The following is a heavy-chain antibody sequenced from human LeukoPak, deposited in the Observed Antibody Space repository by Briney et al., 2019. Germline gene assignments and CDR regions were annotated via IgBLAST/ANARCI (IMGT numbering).Heavy chain of an antibody. Sequence: SETLSLTCAVYGGSFSGYYWSWIRQPPGKGLEWIGEINHSGSTNYNPSLKSRVAISVDTSKNQFSLKLSSVTAADTAVYYCVTSPTIYGSGSYSVYWGQGTLVTVSS. CDR1: GGSFSGYY. V-gene: IGHV4-34*01. CDR3: VTSPTIYGSGSYSVY. D-gene: IGHD3-10*01. J-gene: IGHJ4*02. CDR2: INHSGST.